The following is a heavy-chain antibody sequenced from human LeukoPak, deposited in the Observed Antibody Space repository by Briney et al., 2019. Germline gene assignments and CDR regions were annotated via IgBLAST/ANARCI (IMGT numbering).Heavy chain of an antibody. CDR1: GYSISSGYY. Sequence: SETLSLTCTVSGYSISSGYYWCWIRQPPGKVLEWIGSIYNSGSTYYNPSLKSRVTISVDTSKNQFSLQLSSVTAADTAVYYCARGGFYYEVAYWGQGTLVTVSS. CDR2: IYNSGST. V-gene: IGHV4-38-2*02. J-gene: IGHJ4*02. D-gene: IGHD3-22*01. CDR3: ARGGFYYEVAY.